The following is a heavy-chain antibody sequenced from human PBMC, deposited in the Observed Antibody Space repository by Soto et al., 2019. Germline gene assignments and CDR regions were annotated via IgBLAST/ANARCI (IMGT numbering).Heavy chain of an antibody. CDR3: AISPAAPHYYYYYYMDV. CDR2: INPSGGST. CDR1: GYTFTSYY. J-gene: IGHJ6*03. V-gene: IGHV1-46*03. Sequence: ASVKVSCKASGYTFTSYYMHWVRQAPGQGLEWMGIINPSGGSTSYAQKFQGRVTMTRDTSTSTVYMELSSLRSEDTAVYYCAISPAAPHYYYYYYMDVWGKGTTVTVSS. D-gene: IGHD2-2*01.